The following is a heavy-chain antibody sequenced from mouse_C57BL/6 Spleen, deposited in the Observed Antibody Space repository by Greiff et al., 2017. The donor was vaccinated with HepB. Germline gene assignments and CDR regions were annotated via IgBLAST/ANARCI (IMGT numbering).Heavy chain of an antibody. V-gene: IGHV2-2*01. CDR2: IWSGGST. CDR3: ARNPITTVVATRYFDV. J-gene: IGHJ1*03. D-gene: IGHD1-1*01. Sequence: VQVVESGPGLVQPSQSLSITCTVSGFSLTSYGVHWVRQSPGKGLEWLGVIWSGGSTDYNAAFISRLSISKDNSKSQVFFKMNSLQADDTAIYYCARNPITTVVATRYFDVWGTGTTVTVSS. CDR1: GFSLTSYG.